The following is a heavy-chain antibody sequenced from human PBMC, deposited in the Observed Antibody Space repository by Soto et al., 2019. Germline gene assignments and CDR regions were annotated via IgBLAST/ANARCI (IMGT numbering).Heavy chain of an antibody. J-gene: IGHJ4*02. D-gene: IGHD3-3*01. CDR3: ARDNNDFWSLYPLAFDY. V-gene: IGHV4-4*07. CDR1: GGSLSKYY. Sequence: PSETLSLTCSVSGGSLSKYYWSWIRQPAGKGLEWIGRISTSGHVVSKVSLRSRLTMSVDMSNNHFSLKLTSVTAADMAVYYCARDNNDFWSLYPLAFDYWGQGALVTVS. CDR2: ISTSGHV.